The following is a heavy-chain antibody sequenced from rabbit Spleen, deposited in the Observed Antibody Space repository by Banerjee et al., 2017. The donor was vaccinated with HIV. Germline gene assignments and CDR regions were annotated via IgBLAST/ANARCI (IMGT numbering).Heavy chain of an antibody. Sequence: LEESGGGLVKPGGTLTLTCTVSGFSFSNNWICWVRQAPGKGLEWIACIDSNDGATDYANWPKGRFTISKTSSTTVTLQMTSLTAADTATYFCTREGSGSAISFDLWGPGTLVTVS. J-gene: IGHJ4*01. V-gene: IGHV1S45*01. CDR1: GFSFSNNW. CDR3: TREGSGSAISFDL. CDR2: IDSNDGAT. D-gene: IGHD4-2*01.